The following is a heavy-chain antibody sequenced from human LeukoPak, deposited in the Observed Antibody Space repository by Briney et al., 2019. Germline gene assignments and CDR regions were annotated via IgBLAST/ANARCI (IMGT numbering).Heavy chain of an antibody. J-gene: IGHJ6*03. CDR2: IKHDGSDK. V-gene: IGHV3-7*01. CDR3: ARDCTGGSCHGYYYYYMDV. CDR1: GFSFSSFW. Sequence: GGSLRLSCAGYGFSFSSFWMSWVRQAPGKGLEWVAKIKHDGSDKYYVDSVKGRFTISRDNTKNSLSLQMDGLRAEDTAVYYCARDCTGGSCHGYYYYYMDVWGKGTTVTVSS. D-gene: IGHD2-15*01.